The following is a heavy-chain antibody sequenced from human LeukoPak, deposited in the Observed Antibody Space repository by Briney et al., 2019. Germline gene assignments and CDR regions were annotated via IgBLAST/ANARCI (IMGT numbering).Heavy chain of an antibody. CDR1: GYTFNDYY. J-gene: IGHJ5*02. D-gene: IGHD5-12*01. CDR3: TRVARAGNWFDP. V-gene: IGHV1-2*02. Sequence: ASVKVSCKASGYTFNDYYIHWVRQAPGQGLEWMGWINPDSGGTNYAQKFQGRVTMTRDTSISTVYMELSRLTYDDTAVFYCTRVARAGNWFDPWGQGTPVTVSS. CDR2: INPDSGGT.